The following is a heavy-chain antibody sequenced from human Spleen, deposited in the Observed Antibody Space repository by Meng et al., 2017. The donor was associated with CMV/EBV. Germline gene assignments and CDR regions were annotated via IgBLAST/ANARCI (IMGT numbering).Heavy chain of an antibody. CDR3: ARDFDY. CDR2: INKDGSAT. Sequence: VGSLRLSCAASAFTFGRHWMHWVRQSPGKGLVWVSLINKDGSATNYADSVKGRFTISRDNAKNTLYLQMNSLRAEDTAVYYCARDFDYWGQGTRVTVSS. CDR1: AFTFGRHW. J-gene: IGHJ4*02. V-gene: IGHV3-74*01.